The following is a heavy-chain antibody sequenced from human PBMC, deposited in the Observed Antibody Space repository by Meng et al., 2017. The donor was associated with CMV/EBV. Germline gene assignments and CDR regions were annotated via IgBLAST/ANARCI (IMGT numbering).Heavy chain of an antibody. CDR1: GGTFSSYA. V-gene: IGHV1-69*05. Sequence: SVKASCKASGGTFSSYAISWVRQAPGQGLEWMGGIIPIFGTANYAQKFQGRVTITTDESTSTAYMELSSLRSEDTAVYYCARGLPAADPDAFDIWGQGTMVTVSS. J-gene: IGHJ3*02. D-gene: IGHD2-2*01. CDR2: IIPIFGTA. CDR3: ARGLPAADPDAFDI.